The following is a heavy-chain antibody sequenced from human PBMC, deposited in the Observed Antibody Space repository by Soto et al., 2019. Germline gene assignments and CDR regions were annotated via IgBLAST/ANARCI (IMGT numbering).Heavy chain of an antibody. CDR1: GGTFSRHA. Sequence: QVQLVQSGAEVRKPGSSVKVSCKASGGTFSRHAISWVRQAPGQGLEWMGGINAGNGNTKYSQKFQGRVTITRDTSASTAYMELSSLRSEDTAVYYCARRFSSSSGYYFDYWGQGTLVTVSS. J-gene: IGHJ4*02. D-gene: IGHD6-6*01. V-gene: IGHV1-3*01. CDR3: ARRFSSSSGYYFDY. CDR2: INAGNGNT.